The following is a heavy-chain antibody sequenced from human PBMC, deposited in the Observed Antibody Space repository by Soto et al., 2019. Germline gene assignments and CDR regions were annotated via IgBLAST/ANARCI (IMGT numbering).Heavy chain of an antibody. J-gene: IGHJ5*02. Sequence: SVKVSCKASGGTFSCYAISWVRQAPGQGLEWMGGIIPIFGTANYAQKFQGRVTITADESTSTAYMELSSLRSEDTAVYYCARRAPSGGYCSGGSCYRPTDFWFDPWGQGTLVTVSS. CDR1: GGTFSCYA. CDR3: ARRAPSGGYCSGGSCYRPTDFWFDP. D-gene: IGHD2-15*01. V-gene: IGHV1-69*13. CDR2: IIPIFGTA.